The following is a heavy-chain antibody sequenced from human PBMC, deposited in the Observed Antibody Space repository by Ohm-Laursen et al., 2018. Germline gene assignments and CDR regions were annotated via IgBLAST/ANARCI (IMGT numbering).Heavy chain of an antibody. J-gene: IGHJ4*02. Sequence: SDTLSLTCTVSGGSISSYYWGWIRQPPGKGLEWIGSIYHSGSTYYNPSLKSRVTISVDTSKNQFSLKLSSVTAADTAVYYCARVPVYGDPRFDYWGQGTLVTVSS. CDR2: IYHSGST. V-gene: IGHV4-38-2*02. D-gene: IGHD4-17*01. CDR1: GGSISSYY. CDR3: ARVPVYGDPRFDY.